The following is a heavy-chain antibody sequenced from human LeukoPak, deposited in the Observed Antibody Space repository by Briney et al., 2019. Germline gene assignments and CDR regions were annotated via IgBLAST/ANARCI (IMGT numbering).Heavy chain of an antibody. CDR1: GFTFSTYL. D-gene: IGHD2-21*02. Sequence: PGGSLRLSCAASGFTFSTYLMHWVRQAPGKGLVWVSRINTDGSITTYADSVKGRFTISRDNSKNTLYLQMNSLRAEDTAVYYCARDLGGGDTDYWGQGTLVTVSS. CDR3: ARDLGGGDTDY. CDR2: INTDGSIT. V-gene: IGHV3-74*03. J-gene: IGHJ4*02.